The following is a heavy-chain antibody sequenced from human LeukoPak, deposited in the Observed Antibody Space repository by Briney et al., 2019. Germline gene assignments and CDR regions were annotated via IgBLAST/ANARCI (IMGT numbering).Heavy chain of an antibody. V-gene: IGHV3-21*01. CDR3: AREFYSSSSDWFDP. J-gene: IGHJ5*02. D-gene: IGHD6-6*01. CDR2: ISSSSSYI. Sequence: GGSLRLSCAASGFTFSSYEMNWVRQAPGKGLEWVSSISSSSSYIYYADSVKGRFTISRDNAKNSLYLQMNSLRAEDTAVYYCAREFYSSSSDWFDPWGQGTLVTVSS. CDR1: GFTFSSYE.